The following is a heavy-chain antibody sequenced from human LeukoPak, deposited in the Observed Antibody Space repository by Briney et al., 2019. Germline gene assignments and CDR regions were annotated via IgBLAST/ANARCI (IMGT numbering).Heavy chain of an antibody. CDR3: ARTLGWASSRYPFDG. CDR1: GGSISSYY. Sequence: PSETLSLTCTVSGGSISSYYWGWIRQPPGKGLEWIGSMYYSGNTDYSPSLKSRVTISVDTSKNQYSLKVNSVTAADTAVYYCARTLGWASSRYPFDGWGQGTLVTVSS. J-gene: IGHJ4*02. D-gene: IGHD3-16*02. CDR2: MYYSGNT. V-gene: IGHV4-39*01.